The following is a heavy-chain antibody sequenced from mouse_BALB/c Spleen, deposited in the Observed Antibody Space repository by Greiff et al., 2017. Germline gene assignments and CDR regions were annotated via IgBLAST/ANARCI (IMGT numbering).Heavy chain of an antibody. D-gene: IGHD2-1*01. Sequence: VQLQQSGPGLVKPSQSLSLTCSVTGYSITSGYYWNWIRQFPGNKLEWMGYISYDGSNNYNPSLKNRISITRDTSKNQFFLKLNSVTTEDTATYYCASGGYGNYVYWGQGTLVNGSA. J-gene: IGHJ3*01. V-gene: IGHV3-6*02. CDR2: ISYDGSN. CDR3: ASGGYGNYVY. CDR1: GYSITSGYY.